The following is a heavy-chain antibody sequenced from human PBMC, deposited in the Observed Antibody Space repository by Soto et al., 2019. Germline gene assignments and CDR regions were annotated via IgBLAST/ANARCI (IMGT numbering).Heavy chain of an antibody. Sequence: SETLSLTCTVSGGSISSSSYYWGWIRQPPGKGLEWIGSIYYSGSTYYNPSLKSRVTISVDTSKNQFSLKLSSVTAADTAVYYCARQLMVYAIRFDYWGQGTLVTVSS. D-gene: IGHD2-8*01. J-gene: IGHJ4*02. CDR2: IYYSGST. CDR3: ARQLMVYAIRFDY. V-gene: IGHV4-39*01. CDR1: GGSISSSSYY.